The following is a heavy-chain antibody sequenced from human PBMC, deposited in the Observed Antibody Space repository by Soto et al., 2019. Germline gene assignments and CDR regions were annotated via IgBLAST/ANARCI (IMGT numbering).Heavy chain of an antibody. V-gene: IGHV1-3*01. CDR1: GYTFTSYA. CDR3: ATDLSTIVGAPMGY. J-gene: IGHJ4*02. CDR2: IDADNGET. Sequence: GASVKVSCKASGYTFTSYAMHWVRQAPGKRLEWMGCIDADNGETKYAQKFQGRVTITEDTSTDTAYMELSSLRSEDTAVYYCATDLSTIVGAPMGYWGQGTLVTVSS. D-gene: IGHD1-26*01.